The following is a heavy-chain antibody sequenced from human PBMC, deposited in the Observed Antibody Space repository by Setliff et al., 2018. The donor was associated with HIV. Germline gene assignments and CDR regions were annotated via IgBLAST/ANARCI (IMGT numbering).Heavy chain of an antibody. CDR3: AKDLPAYYYYIDV. J-gene: IGHJ6*03. Sequence: GGSLRLSCAASGFTFSTYSMNWVRQAPGKGLEWVSYISGTSGTMYYADSVKGRFTISRDNAKNSLYLQMNSLRAEDTAVYYCAKDLPAYYYYIDVWGKGTTVTGSS. CDR2: ISGTSGTM. CDR1: GFTFSTYS. V-gene: IGHV3-48*01.